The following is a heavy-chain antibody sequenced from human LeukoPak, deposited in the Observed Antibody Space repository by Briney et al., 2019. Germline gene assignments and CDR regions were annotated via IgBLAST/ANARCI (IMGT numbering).Heavy chain of an antibody. Sequence: SETLSLTCSVSGGSISSGSYYWRWIRQPAGKGLEWIGRINLSGNINYNPSLRSRVTMSVDTSKNQFSLKLTSMTAADTAVYYCARLLLPATMGAFEIWGQGTMVTVSS. V-gene: IGHV4-61*02. D-gene: IGHD2-2*01. J-gene: IGHJ3*02. CDR2: INLSGNI. CDR3: ARLLLPATMGAFEI. CDR1: GGSISSGSYY.